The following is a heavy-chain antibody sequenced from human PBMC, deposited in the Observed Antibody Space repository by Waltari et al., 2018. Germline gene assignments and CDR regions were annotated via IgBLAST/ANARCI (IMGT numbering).Heavy chain of an antibody. D-gene: IGHD6-13*01. Sequence: EVQLLESGGGLVQPGGSLRLSCAASGFTFSRYSMNWVRQAPGKGLEWVSSISSSSSYIYYADSVKGRFTISRDNAKNALYLQMNSLRAEDTAVYYGARDQADSSSWLGWSVYWGQGTLVTVSS. J-gene: IGHJ4*02. V-gene: IGHV3-21*01. CDR3: ARDQADSSSWLGWSVY. CDR1: GFTFSRYS. CDR2: ISSSSSYI.